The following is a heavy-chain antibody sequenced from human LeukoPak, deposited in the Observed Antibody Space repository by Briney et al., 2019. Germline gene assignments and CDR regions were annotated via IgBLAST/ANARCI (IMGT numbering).Heavy chain of an antibody. CDR1: GGSISSYY. CDR2: IYYSGST. Sequence: PSETLSLTCTVSGGSISSYYWSWIRQPPGKGLEWIGYIYYSGSTSYNPSLKSRVTISVATSKNQCPLKLSSVTAADPAVYYCARYRYGSLDYWGQGTLVTVSS. V-gene: IGHV4-59*01. CDR3: ARYRYGSLDY. J-gene: IGHJ4*02. D-gene: IGHD3-10*01.